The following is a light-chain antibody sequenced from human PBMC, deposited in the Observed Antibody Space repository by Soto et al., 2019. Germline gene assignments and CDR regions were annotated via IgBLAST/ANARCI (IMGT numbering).Light chain of an antibody. V-gene: IGLV2-8*01. CDR3: TSAACGNKFVV. CDR2: EVS. Sequence: QSALTQPPSASGSPGQSVPISCTGTSSDVGVYNYVSWYQQHPGKAPKLMIYEVSKRPSGVPDRFSGAKSGNTASLTVYGLPAEDDADYCCTSAACGNKFVVVVGGTELTVL. CDR1: SSDVGVYNY. J-gene: IGLJ2*01.